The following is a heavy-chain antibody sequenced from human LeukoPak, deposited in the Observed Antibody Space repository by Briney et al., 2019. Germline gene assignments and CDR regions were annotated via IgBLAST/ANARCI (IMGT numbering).Heavy chain of an antibody. CDR2: ISAYNGNT. J-gene: IGHJ6*03. Sequence: GASVKVSCKASGYTFTSYGISWVRQAPGHGLEWMGWISAYNGNTNYAQKLQGRVTMTTDTSTSTAYMELRSLRSDDTAVYYCARRGGCSSTSCSNYYYYYMDVWGKGTTVTVSS. V-gene: IGHV1-18*01. D-gene: IGHD2-2*01. CDR1: GYTFTSYG. CDR3: ARRGGCSSTSCSNYYYYYMDV.